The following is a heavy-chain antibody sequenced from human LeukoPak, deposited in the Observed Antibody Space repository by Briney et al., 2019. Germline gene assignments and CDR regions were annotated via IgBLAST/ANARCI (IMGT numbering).Heavy chain of an antibody. V-gene: IGHV4-39*01. J-gene: IGHJ6*03. CDR3: ARQYDYVWGSYRYAYYYYMDV. D-gene: IGHD3-16*02. Sequence: SETLSLTCTVSGVSISSSSYYWGWIRQPPGKGLEWIGSIYYSGSTYYNPSLKSRVTISVDTSKNQFSLKLSSVTAADTAVYYCARQYDYVWGSYRYAYYYYMDVWGKGTTVTVSS. CDR2: IYYSGST. CDR1: GVSISSSSYY.